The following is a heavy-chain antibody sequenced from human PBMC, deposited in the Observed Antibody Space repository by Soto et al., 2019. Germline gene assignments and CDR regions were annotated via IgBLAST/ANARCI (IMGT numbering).Heavy chain of an antibody. CDR2: IYYSGST. CDR3: ARDPYGSGSQYYYYMDV. CDR1: GGSISSGVYY. V-gene: IGHV4-31*03. Sequence: LSLTCTVSGGSISSGVYYWSWIRQHPGKGLEWIGYIYYSGSTYYNPSLKSRVTISVDTSKNQFSLKLSSVTAADTAVYYCARDPYGSGSQYYYYMDVWGKGTTVT. J-gene: IGHJ6*03. D-gene: IGHD3-10*01.